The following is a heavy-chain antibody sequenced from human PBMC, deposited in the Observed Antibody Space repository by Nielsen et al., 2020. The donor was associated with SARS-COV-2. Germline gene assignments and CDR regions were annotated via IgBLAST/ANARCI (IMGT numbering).Heavy chain of an antibody. D-gene: IGHD3-10*01. CDR2: IYYSGST. Sequence: SETLSLTCTVSGGSISSYYWSWIRQPPGKGLEWIGYIYYSGSTNYNPSLKSRVTISVDTSKNQFSLKLSSVTAADTAVYYCARGTYYYGSDPTAPVYYYYYYMDVWGKGTTVTVSS. CDR1: GGSISSYY. CDR3: ARGTYYYGSDPTAPVYYYYYYMDV. J-gene: IGHJ6*03. V-gene: IGHV4-59*08.